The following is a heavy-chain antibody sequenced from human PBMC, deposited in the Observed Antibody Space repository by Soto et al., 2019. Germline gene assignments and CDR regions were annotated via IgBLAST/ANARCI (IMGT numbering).Heavy chain of an antibody. J-gene: IGHJ4*02. CDR1: GGSISSGTSY. D-gene: IGHD5-18*01. V-gene: IGHV4-39*01. CDR3: ARIEWDTAMVTVDY. CDR2: IYYSGST. Sequence: PSETLSLTCTVSGGSISSGTSYWGWIRQPPGKGLEWIGSIYYSGSTYYNPSLKSRVTISVDTSKNQFSLKLSSVTAADTAVYYCARIEWDTAMVTVDYWGQGTLVTVSS.